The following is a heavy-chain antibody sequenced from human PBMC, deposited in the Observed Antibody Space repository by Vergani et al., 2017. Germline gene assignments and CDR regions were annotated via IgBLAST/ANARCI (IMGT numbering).Heavy chain of an antibody. CDR3: ARIKKGENYDFWSEPLNRGYYYYYMDV. J-gene: IGHJ6*03. Sequence: QVTLRESGPALVKPTQTLTLTCTFSGFSLSTSGMCVSWIRQPPGKALEWLALIDWDDDKYYSTSLKTRLTISKDTSKSQVVLTMTNMDPVDTATYYSARIKKGENYDFWSEPLNRGYYYYYMDVWGKGTTVTVSS. CDR1: GFSLSTSGMC. D-gene: IGHD3-3*01. V-gene: IGHV2-70*01. CDR2: IDWDDDK.